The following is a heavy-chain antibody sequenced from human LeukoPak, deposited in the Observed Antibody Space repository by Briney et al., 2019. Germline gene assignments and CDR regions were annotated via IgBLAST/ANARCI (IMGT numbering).Heavy chain of an antibody. D-gene: IGHD1-26*01. CDR1: GYTFTSYD. CDR3: ALYSGSYSLSGAFDF. Sequence: PWASVKVSCKASGYTFTSYDINWVRQATGQGLEWMGWMNPNSGNTGYAQRFQGRVTMARNTSISTAYMELSSLRSEDTAVYYCALYSGSYSLSGAFDFWGQGTMVTVSS. CDR2: MNPNSGNT. V-gene: IGHV1-8*02. J-gene: IGHJ3*01.